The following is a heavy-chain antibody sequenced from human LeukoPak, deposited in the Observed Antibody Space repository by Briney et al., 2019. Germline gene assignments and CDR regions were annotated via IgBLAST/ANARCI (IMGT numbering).Heavy chain of an antibody. Sequence: GGSLRLSCAASGFTFSSYGMHWVRQAPGKGLEWVTVISYDGSNKYYADSVKGRFTISRDNSKNTLYLQMNSLRAEDTAVYYCAKDANYYDSSGYYYVLWGQGTLVTVSS. J-gene: IGHJ4*02. CDR1: GFTFSSYG. CDR3: AKDANYYDSSGYYYVL. CDR2: ISYDGSNK. V-gene: IGHV3-30*18. D-gene: IGHD3-22*01.